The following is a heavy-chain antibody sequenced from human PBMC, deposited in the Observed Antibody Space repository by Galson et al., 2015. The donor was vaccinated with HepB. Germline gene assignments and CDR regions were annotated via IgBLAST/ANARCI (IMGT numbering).Heavy chain of an antibody. CDR3: ARAGYSSLRGYFDY. V-gene: IGHV3-48*01. Sequence: SLRLSCAASGFTFSSYSMNWVRQAPGKGLEWVSYITSSTSTIYYADSVKGRFTISRDNAKNSLYLQMNSLRAEDTAVYYCARAGYSSLRGYFDYWGQGTLVTVSS. J-gene: IGHJ4*02. CDR2: ITSSTSTI. CDR1: GFTFSSYS. D-gene: IGHD6-13*01.